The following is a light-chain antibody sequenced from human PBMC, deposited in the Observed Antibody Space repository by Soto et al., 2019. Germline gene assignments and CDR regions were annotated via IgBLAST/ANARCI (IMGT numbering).Light chain of an antibody. CDR1: QSVSSNS. V-gene: IGKV3-20*01. CDR3: QVSGT. CDR2: GAS. J-gene: IGKJ5*01. Sequence: EIVLTQSPGTLSLSPGERATLSCRASQSVSSNSLAWYQQKPGQAPRLLIYGASSRATGIQDRFSGSGSGTDFTLTISRLEPEDFAVFYCQVSGTFGQGTRLEIK.